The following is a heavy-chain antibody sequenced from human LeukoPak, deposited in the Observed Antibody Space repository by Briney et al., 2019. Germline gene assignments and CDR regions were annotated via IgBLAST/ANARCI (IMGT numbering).Heavy chain of an antibody. V-gene: IGHV3-49*04. CDR3: TRDPYYFDSSGYYHHAFDI. J-gene: IGHJ3*02. Sequence: GGSLRLSCTGFGFTFRDYAVSWVRQAPGKGLECIGFIRGKVYGGTTEYAASVKGRFTISRDDSKSIAYLQMNSLKTEDTAVYCCTRDPYYFDSSGYYHHAFDIWGQGTMVAVSS. CDR1: GFTFRDYA. CDR2: IRGKVYGGTT. D-gene: IGHD3-22*01.